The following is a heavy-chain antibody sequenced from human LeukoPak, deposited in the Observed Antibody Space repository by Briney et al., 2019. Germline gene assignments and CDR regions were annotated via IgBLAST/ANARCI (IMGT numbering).Heavy chain of an antibody. CDR1: GFTVSSNY. J-gene: IGHJ4*02. CDR3: ARAKPKNMVRGLIMRRESRYYFDY. Sequence: GGSLRLSCAASGFTVSSNYMSWVRQAPGKGLEWVSVIYSGGSTYYADSVKGRFTISRDNSKSTLYIQMNSLRAEDTAVYYCARAKPKNMVRGLIMRRESRYYFDYWGQGTLVTVSS. D-gene: IGHD3-10*01. CDR2: IYSGGST. V-gene: IGHV3-53*01.